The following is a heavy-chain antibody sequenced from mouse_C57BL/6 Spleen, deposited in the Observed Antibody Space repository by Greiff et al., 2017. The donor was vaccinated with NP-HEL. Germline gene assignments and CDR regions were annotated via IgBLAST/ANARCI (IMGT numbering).Heavy chain of an antibody. J-gene: IGHJ3*01. CDR1: GYTFTSYW. CDR2: IHPNSGST. Sequence: QVQLQQPGAELVKPGASVKLSCKASGYTFTSYWMHWVKQRPGQGLEWIGMIHPNSGSTNYNEKFKSKATLTVDKSSSTAYMQLSSLTSEDSAVYYCARWDDYCSSLFAYWGQGTLVTVSA. V-gene: IGHV1-64*01. D-gene: IGHD1-1*01. CDR3: ARWDDYCSSLFAY.